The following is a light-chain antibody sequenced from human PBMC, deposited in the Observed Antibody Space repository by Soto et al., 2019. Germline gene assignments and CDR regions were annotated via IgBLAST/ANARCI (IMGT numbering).Light chain of an antibody. CDR1: QSVTTSY. CDR3: QQYGSSPFT. Sequence: DIVLTQSPGTLSLSPGERATLSCRASQSVTTSYLAWYQHKPGQAPRLVIYGASRRATGIPDRFSGGGSGTDFTLTISRLEPEDFAVYYCQQYGSSPFTFGGGTKVEIK. V-gene: IGKV3-20*01. CDR2: GAS. J-gene: IGKJ4*01.